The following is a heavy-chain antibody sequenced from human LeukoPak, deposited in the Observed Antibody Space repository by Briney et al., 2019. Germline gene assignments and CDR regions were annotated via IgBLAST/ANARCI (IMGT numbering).Heavy chain of an antibody. CDR3: ARRGFSDSRGFYPDFDY. CDR1: GLTGSHNY. V-gene: IGHV3-72*01. CDR2: SRNKAKSYST. D-gene: IGHD3-22*01. Sequence: PGGSLRLSCAASGLTGSHNYVSWVRQAPGKGLEWVGRSRNKAKSYSTEYAAPVKGRFTISRDESKNSMYLQMNSLKTEDTAVYFCARRGFSDSRGFYPDFDYWGRGTLVTVSS. J-gene: IGHJ4*02.